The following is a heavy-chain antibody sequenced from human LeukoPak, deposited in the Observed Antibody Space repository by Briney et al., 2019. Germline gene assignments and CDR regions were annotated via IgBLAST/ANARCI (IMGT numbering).Heavy chain of an antibody. CDR2: ISGSGGST. CDR3: ASGTQSDY. V-gene: IGHV3-23*01. CDR1: GFTFTNYA. D-gene: IGHD3/OR15-3a*01. J-gene: IGHJ4*02. Sequence: GGSLRLSCAASGFTFTNYAMSWVRQAPGKGLEWVSGISGSGGSTYYAASVKGRFTISRDNSKNTLYLQMNSLRAEDTAVYYCASGTQSDYWGQGTLVTVSS.